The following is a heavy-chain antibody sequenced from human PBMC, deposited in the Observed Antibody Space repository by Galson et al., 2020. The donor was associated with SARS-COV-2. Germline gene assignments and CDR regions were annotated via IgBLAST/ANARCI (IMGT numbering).Heavy chain of an antibody. J-gene: IGHJ4*02. Sequence: GESLKISCKGSGYSFTSYWIGWVRQMPGKGLEWMGIIYPGDSDTRYSPSFQGQVTISADKSISTAYLQWSSLKASDTAMYYCARQGWGMTTVPNFDYWGQGTLVTVSS. CDR3: ARQGWGMTTVPNFDY. V-gene: IGHV5-51*01. D-gene: IGHD4-17*01. CDR2: IYPGDSDT. CDR1: GYSFTSYW.